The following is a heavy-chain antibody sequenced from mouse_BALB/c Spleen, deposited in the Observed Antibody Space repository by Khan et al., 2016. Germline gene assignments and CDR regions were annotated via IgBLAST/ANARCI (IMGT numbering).Heavy chain of an antibody. J-gene: IGHJ3*01. CDR3: ARDYYGWFAY. D-gene: IGHD1-1*01. Sequence: EVQLQESGPDLVKPSQSLSLTCTVTGYSITSGYSCHWIRQFPGNKLEWMGYIHYSGSTNYNPSLKSRISITRDTSKNHFFLQLNSVTTEDTATXYSARDYYGWFAYWGQGTLVTVSA. CDR1: GYSITSGYS. V-gene: IGHV3-1*02. CDR2: IHYSGST.